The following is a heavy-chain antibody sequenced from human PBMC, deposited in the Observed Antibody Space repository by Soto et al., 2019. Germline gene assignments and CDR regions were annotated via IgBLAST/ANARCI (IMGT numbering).Heavy chain of an antibody. J-gene: IGHJ6*02. CDR1: GYTFTGYY. Sequence: GASVKVSCKASGYTFTGYYMHWVRQAPGQGLEWMGWINPNSGGTNYAQKFQGRVTMTRDTSISTAYMELSRLRSDDTAVYYCARGGYCSGGSCYSAYYYYGMDVWGQGTTVTVS. CDR2: INPNSGGT. D-gene: IGHD2-15*01. CDR3: ARGGYCSGGSCYSAYYYYGMDV. V-gene: IGHV1-2*02.